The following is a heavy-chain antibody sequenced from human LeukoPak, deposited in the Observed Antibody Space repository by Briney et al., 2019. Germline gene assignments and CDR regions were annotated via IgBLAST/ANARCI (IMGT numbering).Heavy chain of an antibody. CDR2: ISGSGGST. CDR3: ASVLAVAGIFPYYYGMDV. Sequence: GGSLRLSCAASGFTFSSYAMSWVRQAPGKGLEWVSAISGSGGSTYYADSVKGRFAISRDNSKNTLYLQMNSLRAEDTAVYYCASVLAVAGIFPYYYGMDVWGQGTTVTVSS. J-gene: IGHJ6*02. CDR1: GFTFSSYA. V-gene: IGHV3-23*01. D-gene: IGHD6-19*01.